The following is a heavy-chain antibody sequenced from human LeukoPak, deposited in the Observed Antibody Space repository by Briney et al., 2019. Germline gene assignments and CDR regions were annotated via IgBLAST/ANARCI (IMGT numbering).Heavy chain of an antibody. CDR2: IYYSGST. D-gene: IGHD2-15*01. J-gene: IGHJ5*02. CDR1: GGSISSYY. CDR3: TGGFRRNWFDP. Sequence: SETLSLTCTVSGGSISSYYWSWIRQPPGKGLEWIGYIYYSGSTNYNPSLKSRVTISVDTSKNQFSLKLSSVTAADTAVYYCTGGFRRNWFDPWGQGTLVTVSP. V-gene: IGHV4-59*08.